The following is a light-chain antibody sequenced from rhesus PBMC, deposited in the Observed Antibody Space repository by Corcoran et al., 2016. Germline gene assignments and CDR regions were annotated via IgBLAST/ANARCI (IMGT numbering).Light chain of an antibody. Sequence: EIVMTQSPATLSLSPGERATLSCRASQSVSSYVAWYQQKPEQAPRLLIFGASRRATGIPDRFSGSGSGTDFTLIISSLEPEDVGVYCCQQFNNWNTFGPGTKLDIK. CDR1: QSVSSY. CDR2: GAS. CDR3: QQFNNWNT. J-gene: IGKJ3*01. V-gene: IGKV3S9*01.